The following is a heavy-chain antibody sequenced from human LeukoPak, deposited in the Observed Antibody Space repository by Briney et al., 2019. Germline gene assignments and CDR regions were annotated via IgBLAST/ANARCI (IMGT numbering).Heavy chain of an antibody. CDR3: AMNLYYDDSSNYFYY. CDR1: GFTVITND. CDR2: LYSDGNT. Sequence: PGGSLRLSCAASGFTVITNDMTWVRQAPGKGLEWVSVLYSDGNTKYADSVQGRFTISRDNSKNTLYLEMNSLSPDDTAVYYCAMNLYYDDSSNYFYYLGQGTLVTVSS. D-gene: IGHD3-22*01. J-gene: IGHJ4*02. V-gene: IGHV3-53*01.